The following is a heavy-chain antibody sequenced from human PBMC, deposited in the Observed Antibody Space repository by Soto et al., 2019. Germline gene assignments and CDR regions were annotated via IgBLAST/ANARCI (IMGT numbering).Heavy chain of an antibody. Sequence: QVQLVQSGAEVKKPGSSVKVSCKASGGTFSSYAISWVRQAPGQGLEWMGGIIPIFGTAKYAQKFQGRVKITADKYTSTANMELRSMRSEDTAVYYCAREHIAAPHNWFDPWGQGTMVTVSS. V-gene: IGHV1-69*06. CDR2: IIPIFGTA. CDR3: AREHIAAPHNWFDP. D-gene: IGHD6-13*01. CDR1: GGTFSSYA. J-gene: IGHJ5*02.